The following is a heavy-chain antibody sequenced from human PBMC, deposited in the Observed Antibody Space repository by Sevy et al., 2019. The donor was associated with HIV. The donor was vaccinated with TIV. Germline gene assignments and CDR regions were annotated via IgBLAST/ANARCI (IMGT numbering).Heavy chain of an antibody. D-gene: IGHD5-18*01. CDR2: IYYSGST. V-gene: IGHV4-39*01. J-gene: IGHJ4*02. Sequence: SETLSLTCTVSGGSISSGSYYWGWIRQPPGKGLEWIGGIYYSGSTYYNPSLKSRFTISGDTSKNQFSLKLSSVTAADTAVYYCARQRKGGYGPFFDYWGQGTLVTVSS. CDR3: ARQRKGGYGPFFDY. CDR1: GGSISSGSYY.